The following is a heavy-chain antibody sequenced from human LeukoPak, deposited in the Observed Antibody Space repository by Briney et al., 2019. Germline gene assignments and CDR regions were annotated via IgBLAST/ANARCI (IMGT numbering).Heavy chain of an antibody. CDR3: AREPHSSSPDYMDV. Sequence: GGSLRLSCAASGFTFSSYSMNWVRQAPGKGLEWVSSISSSSSNIYYADSVKGRFTISRDNAKNSLYLQMNSLRAEDTAVYYCAREPHSSSPDYMDVWGKGTTVTVSS. V-gene: IGHV3-21*01. J-gene: IGHJ6*03. CDR2: ISSSSSNI. CDR1: GFTFSSYS. D-gene: IGHD6-13*01.